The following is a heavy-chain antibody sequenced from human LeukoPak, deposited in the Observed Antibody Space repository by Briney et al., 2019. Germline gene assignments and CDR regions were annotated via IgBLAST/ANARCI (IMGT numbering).Heavy chain of an antibody. CDR2: ISSSGSTI. CDR3: AMAQGIVVADDAFDI. J-gene: IGHJ3*02. Sequence: GGSLRLSCAASGFTFSSYEMNRVRQAPGKGLEWVSYISSSGSTIYYADSVKGRFTISRDNAKNSLYLQMNSLRAEDTAVYYCAMAQGIVVADDAFDIWGQGTVVTVSS. D-gene: IGHD3-22*01. V-gene: IGHV3-48*03. CDR1: GFTFSSYE.